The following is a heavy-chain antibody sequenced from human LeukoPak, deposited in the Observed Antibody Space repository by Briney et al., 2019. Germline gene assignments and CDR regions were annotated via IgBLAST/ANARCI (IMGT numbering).Heavy chain of an antibody. CDR3: ARDQAEGGGYWFVP. V-gene: IGHV4-59*01. Sequence: PSETLSLTCTVSGGSISSYYWSWIRQPPGKGLEWIGYIYYSGSTNYNPSLKSRVTISVDTSKNQFSLKLSSVTAADTAVYYCARDQAEGGGYWFVPWGQGTLVTVSS. D-gene: IGHD5-12*01. J-gene: IGHJ5*02. CDR2: IYYSGST. CDR1: GGSISSYY.